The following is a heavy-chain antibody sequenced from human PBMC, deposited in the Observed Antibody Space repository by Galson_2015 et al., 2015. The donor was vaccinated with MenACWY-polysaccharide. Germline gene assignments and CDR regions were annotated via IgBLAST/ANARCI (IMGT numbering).Heavy chain of an antibody. V-gene: IGHV3-48*03. D-gene: IGHD2-15*01. Sequence: SLRLSCAASGFTFRNYEMNWVRQPPGKGLEWVSCVGAGSTNIYYADSVWGRFTISRDDAKNSVYLQMDSLRAEDTAIYYCARYCSDGSCYDSGRGTLVIVSS. J-gene: IGHJ4*02. CDR1: GFTFRNYE. CDR2: VGAGSTNI. CDR3: ARYCSDGSCYD.